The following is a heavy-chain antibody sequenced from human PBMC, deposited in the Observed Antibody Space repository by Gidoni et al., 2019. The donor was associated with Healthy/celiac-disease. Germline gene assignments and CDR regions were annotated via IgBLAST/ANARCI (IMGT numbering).Heavy chain of an antibody. Sequence: EVQLVESGGGLIQPGGSLNLSCAASGFTVSSNYMSWVRQVPGKGLEWVSGIYSGGSTYYADAVKGRFIITRNNSKNTLYLKMNSLRAEDTAVYYCARGRPNWGSEFDYWGQGTLVTVSS. CDR3: ARGRPNWGSEFDY. J-gene: IGHJ4*02. CDR1: GFTVSSNY. V-gene: IGHV3-53*01. D-gene: IGHD7-27*01. CDR2: IYSGGST.